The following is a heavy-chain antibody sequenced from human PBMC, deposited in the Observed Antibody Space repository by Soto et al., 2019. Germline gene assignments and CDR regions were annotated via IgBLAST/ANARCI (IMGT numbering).Heavy chain of an antibody. V-gene: IGHV3-53*01. CDR2: IYSGGRT. CDR1: GFTVSSTH. D-gene: IGHD2-21*02. Sequence: EVQLVESGGGLIQPGGSLRLSCAASGFTVSSTHMRWVRQAPGKGLEWVSLIYSGGRTYYADSVKGRFTISRDNSKNTLYHQMNSLRAEDTAVYYCARDRWGDTYFDYWVQGTLVTVSS. CDR3: ARDRWGDTYFDY. J-gene: IGHJ4*02.